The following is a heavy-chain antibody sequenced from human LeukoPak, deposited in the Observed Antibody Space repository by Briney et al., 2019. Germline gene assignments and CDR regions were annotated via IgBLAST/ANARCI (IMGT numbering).Heavy chain of an antibody. CDR1: GFTFDDYA. J-gene: IGHJ1*01. D-gene: IGHD2-21*02. Sequence: GGSLRLSCAASGFTFDDYAMSWVRQAPGKGLQWVSGINWNGGSTGYADSVKGRFTISRDNAKNTLYLQMSSLRAEDTAVYYCARGGDPVKYYAEYFQYWGQGTLVTVSS. CDR3: ARGGDPVKYYAEYFQY. CDR2: INWNGGST. V-gene: IGHV3-20*04.